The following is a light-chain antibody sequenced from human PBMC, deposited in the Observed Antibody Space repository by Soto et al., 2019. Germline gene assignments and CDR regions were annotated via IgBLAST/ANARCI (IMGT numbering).Light chain of an antibody. V-gene: IGLV1-44*01. CDR3: AAWDDSLNGPI. Sequence: QSVLTQPPSASGTPGQRVIVSCSGTYSNIGINDVHWYRQLSGSAPQILIYDTTERATGVPDRFSGSKSGTSASLAISGLQAEDEADYHCAAWDDSLNGPIFGGGTKLTVL. CDR1: YSNIGIND. CDR2: DTT. J-gene: IGLJ2*01.